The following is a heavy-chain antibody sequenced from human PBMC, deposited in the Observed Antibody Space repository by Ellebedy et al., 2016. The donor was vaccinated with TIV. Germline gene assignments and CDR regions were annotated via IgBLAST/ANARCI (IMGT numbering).Heavy chain of an antibody. J-gene: IGHJ4*02. CDR2: FSVSGDST. D-gene: IGHD1-14*01. V-gene: IGHV3-23*01. Sequence: PGGSLRLSCAASGFTFSRYAMTWVPQALVKGLEWDSGFSVSGDSTYYADSVKGRFTISIDNSKNTLYLQMNRLRAEDTAIYYCAKGRSGTYIHHAFDYWGPGTLVTVSS. CDR3: AKGRSGTYIHHAFDY. CDR1: GFTFSRYA.